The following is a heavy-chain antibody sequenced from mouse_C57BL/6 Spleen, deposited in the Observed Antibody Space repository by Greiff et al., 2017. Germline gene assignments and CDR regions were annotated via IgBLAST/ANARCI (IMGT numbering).Heavy chain of an antibody. CDR1: GYTFTSYW. J-gene: IGHJ2*01. Sequence: QVQLQQPGAELVKPGASVKLSCKASGYTFTSYWMHWVKQRPGQGLEWIGMIHPNSGSTNYNEKFKSKATLTVDKSSSTAYMQLSSLTSEDSAVYYCASENYYGSSEGYWGQGTTLTVSS. CDR2: IHPNSGST. V-gene: IGHV1-64*01. D-gene: IGHD1-1*01. CDR3: ASENYYGSSEGY.